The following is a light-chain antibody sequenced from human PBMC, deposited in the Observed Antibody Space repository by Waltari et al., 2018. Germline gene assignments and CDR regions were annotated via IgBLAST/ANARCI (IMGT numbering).Light chain of an antibody. CDR1: SGSIASHY. J-gene: IGLJ2*01. CDR3: QSYDTSNHGV. CDR2: EDN. V-gene: IGLV6-57*02. Sequence: NFMLTQPHSVSESPGKTVTISCTGSSGSIASHYVQWSQQRPGSAPTTVIFEDNQRPSGVPDRFSGSIDSSSNSASLTISGLKTEDEADYYCQSYDTSNHGVFGGGTKLTVL.